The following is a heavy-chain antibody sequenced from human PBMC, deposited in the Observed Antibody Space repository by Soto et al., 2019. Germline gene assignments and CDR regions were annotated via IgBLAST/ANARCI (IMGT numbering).Heavy chain of an antibody. J-gene: IGHJ4*02. V-gene: IGHV4-31*03. CDR2: IYYSGTT. Sequence: SEPLSLTCTVSDASINSGGYYWSWIRQPPGKGLEWIGFIYYSGTTYYNPSLKSRVTTSVDTSKNQFSLRLSSVTAADTAVYYCARGLIVMLAGIEELINAHFDSWGQGTLVTVSS. CDR1: DASINSGGYY. CDR3: ARGLIVMLAGIEELINAHFDS. D-gene: IGHD2-21*02.